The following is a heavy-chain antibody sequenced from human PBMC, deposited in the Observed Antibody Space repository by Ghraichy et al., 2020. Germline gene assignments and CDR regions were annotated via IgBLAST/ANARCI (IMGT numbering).Heavy chain of an antibody. J-gene: IGHJ5*02. CDR1: GFTFSNYA. Sequence: GGSLRLSCAASGFTFSNYAMNWVRQAPGKGLEWVAAISGSGDVIYHADSVKGRFTISRDNSKNTLYLQMNTLTAEDTAIYYCVKGGAGGPAWGQGTLGTVPS. V-gene: IGHV3-23*01. CDR3: VKGGAGGPA. D-gene: IGHD2-15*01. CDR2: ISGSGDVI.